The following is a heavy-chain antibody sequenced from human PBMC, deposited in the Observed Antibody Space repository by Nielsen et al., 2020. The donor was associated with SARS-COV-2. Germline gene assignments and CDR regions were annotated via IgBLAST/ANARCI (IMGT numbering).Heavy chain of an antibody. Sequence: WLRQPPGKGLEWVSAISGSGGSTYYADSVKGRFTISRDNSKNTLYLQMNSLKTEDTAVYYCTTDAAYDSSGYYLEGVYKDNYYYYYGMDVWGQGTTVTVSS. V-gene: IGHV3-23*01. CDR2: ISGSGGST. J-gene: IGHJ6*02. CDR3: TTDAAYDSSGYYLEGVYKDNYYYYYGMDV. D-gene: IGHD3-22*01.